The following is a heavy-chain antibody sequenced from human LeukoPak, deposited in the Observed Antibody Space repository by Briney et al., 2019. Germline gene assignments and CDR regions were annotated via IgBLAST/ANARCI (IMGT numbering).Heavy chain of an antibody. CDR2: IYNSGST. D-gene: IGHD6-19*01. CDR3: ARDVGIAVAGMRYYFDY. V-gene: IGHV4-59*12. CDR1: GASISTYY. Sequence: SKTLSLTCTVSGASISTYYWSWIRQPPGKGLEWIGFIYNSGSTNYSPSLKSRVTISLDTSKNQLSLKLSSVTAADTAVYYCARDVGIAVAGMRYYFDYWGQGTLVTVSS. J-gene: IGHJ4*02.